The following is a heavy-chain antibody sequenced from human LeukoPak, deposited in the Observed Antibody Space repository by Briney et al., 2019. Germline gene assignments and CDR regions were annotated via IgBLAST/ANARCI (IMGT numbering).Heavy chain of an antibody. V-gene: IGHV3-21*03. Sequence: GGSLRLSCAASGFTFSSYSMNWVRQAPGKGLEWVSSISSSSSYIYYADSVKGRFTISRDNARNSLYLQMNSLRAEDTAVYYCARDRGDGYDNFDYWGQGTLVTVSS. CDR2: ISSSSSYI. J-gene: IGHJ4*02. D-gene: IGHD5-12*01. CDR3: ARDRGDGYDNFDY. CDR1: GFTFSSYS.